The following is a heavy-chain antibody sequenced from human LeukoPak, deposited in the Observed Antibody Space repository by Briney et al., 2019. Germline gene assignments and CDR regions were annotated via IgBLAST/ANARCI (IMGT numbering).Heavy chain of an antibody. V-gene: IGHV3-48*01. J-gene: IGHJ4*02. CDR2: ITSSSTTI. Sequence: GGSLRLSCAASGFAFNTYSMNWVRQAPGKGLEWVSSITSSSTTIYYADSVKGRFTISRDNPKNTLYLQMNSLRAEDTAVYYCAKDSSLWFGESDYFDYWGQGTLVTVSS. D-gene: IGHD3-10*01. CDR1: GFAFNTYS. CDR3: AKDSSLWFGESDYFDY.